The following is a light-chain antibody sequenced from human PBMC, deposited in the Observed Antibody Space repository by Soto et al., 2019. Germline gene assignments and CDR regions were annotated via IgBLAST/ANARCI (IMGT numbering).Light chain of an antibody. CDR3: QQSYTNPQT. CDR2: AAS. CDR1: QNINKY. V-gene: IGKV1-39*01. J-gene: IGKJ1*01. Sequence: DIQMTQSPSSLSASVGDRVTITCRASQNINKYLNWYQQISGKAPKLLIHAASSLRSGVPSRFSGSGSGTDFTLTITSPQPQDFATYYCQQSYTNPQTFGQGTKVEIK.